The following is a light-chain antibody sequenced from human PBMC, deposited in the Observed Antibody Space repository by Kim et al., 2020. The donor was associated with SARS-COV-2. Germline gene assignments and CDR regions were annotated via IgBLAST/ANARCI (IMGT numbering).Light chain of an antibody. CDR3: QQSYSTLLT. V-gene: IGKV1-39*01. J-gene: IGKJ4*01. CDR2: AAS. Sequence: ASVGDRVTITFRASQSISSYLKWYQQKPGKAPKLLIYAASSLQSGVPSRFSGSGSGTEFTLTISSLQPEDFATYYCQQSYSTLLTFGGGTKVDIK. CDR1: QSISSY.